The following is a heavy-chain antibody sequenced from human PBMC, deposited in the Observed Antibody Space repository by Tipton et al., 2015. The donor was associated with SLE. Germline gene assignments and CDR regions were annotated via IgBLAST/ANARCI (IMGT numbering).Heavy chain of an antibody. Sequence: SLRLSCAASGFSLKNYTMNWVHQAPGKGLEWVSYITSDGSTIYYADSVRGRFTISRDNAKNSLYLQMNSLRVEDTAVYYCARDLSAVPKRGRFCPWGQGT. CDR1: GFSLKNYT. V-gene: IGHV3-48*01. J-gene: IGHJ5*02. CDR3: ARDLSAVPKRGRFCP. D-gene: IGHD1-26*01. CDR2: ITSDGSTI.